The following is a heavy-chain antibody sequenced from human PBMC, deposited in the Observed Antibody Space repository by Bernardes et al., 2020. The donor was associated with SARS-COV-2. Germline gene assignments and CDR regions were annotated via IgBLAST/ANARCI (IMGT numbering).Heavy chain of an antibody. CDR1: GFTFRTYA. Sequence: GGSLRLSRTASGFTFRTYAIHWVRQAPGKGLEYVSGINTNGDSTHYANSVKGRFTISRDNSKNILYLQMGSLRTEDMAVYYCARGGSGYFINYFDFWGRGTLVTVSS. V-gene: IGHV3-64*01. CDR3: ARGGSGYFINYFDF. CDR2: INTNGDST. D-gene: IGHD3-22*01. J-gene: IGHJ4*02.